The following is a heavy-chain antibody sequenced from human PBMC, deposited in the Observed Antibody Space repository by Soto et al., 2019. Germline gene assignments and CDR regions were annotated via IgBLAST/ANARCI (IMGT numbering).Heavy chain of an antibody. CDR1: GGSISRYY. J-gene: IGHJ6*03. CDR2: IYYNGIT. Sequence: QVQLQESGPGLVKPSETLSVTCTVSGGSISRYYWSWIRQPPGKGLEWIGYIYYNGITNSNPSLKSRVNITIDTPQNPFRLPLRSGAAAHRAVYFCARDRAYCSGASCDAGSNYYYYTDVWGKGTTVTVSS. V-gene: IGHV4-59*01. CDR3: ARDRAYCSGASCDAGSNYYYYTDV. D-gene: IGHD2-2*01.